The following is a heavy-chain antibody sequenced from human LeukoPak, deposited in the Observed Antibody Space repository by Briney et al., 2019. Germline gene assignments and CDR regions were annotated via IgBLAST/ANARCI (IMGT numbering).Heavy chain of an antibody. Sequence: SVKVSCKASGYTFTSYDINWVRQATGQGLEWMGGLIPIFGTAHYAQSLQGRVTITTDESTSTAYMVLSSLRSDDTAVYYCARGGGPYESTGFFAGPFDYWGQGTLVTVSS. V-gene: IGHV1-69*05. CDR1: GYTFTSYD. CDR3: ARGGGPYESTGFFAGPFDY. D-gene: IGHD6-19*01. J-gene: IGHJ4*02. CDR2: LIPIFGTA.